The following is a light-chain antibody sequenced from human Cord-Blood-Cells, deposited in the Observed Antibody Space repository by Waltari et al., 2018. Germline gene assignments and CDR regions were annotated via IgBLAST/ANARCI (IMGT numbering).Light chain of an antibody. V-gene: IGKV1-39*01. CDR1: QSISSY. Sequence: DIQMSQSPSSLSASVGDRVTITCRASQSISSYLNWYQQKPGKAPKLLIYAAYSLQSGVPSRFSSSGYGPDFTLTIRRLQPEDFATYYCQQSYSTPFTFGPGTKVDIK. CDR3: QQSYSTPFT. J-gene: IGKJ3*01. CDR2: AAY.